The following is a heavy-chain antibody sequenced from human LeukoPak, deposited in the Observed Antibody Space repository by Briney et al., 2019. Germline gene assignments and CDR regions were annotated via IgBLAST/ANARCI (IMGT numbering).Heavy chain of an antibody. CDR3: ARGVHRYYYGSGPMDY. CDR1: GGSISSSSYY. J-gene: IGHJ4*02. D-gene: IGHD3-10*01. V-gene: IGHV4-39*07. Sequence: SETLSLTCTVSGGSISSSSYYWGWIRQPPGKGLEWIGEINHSGSTNYNPSLKSRVTISVDTSKNQFSLKLSSVTAADTAVYYCARGVHRYYYGSGPMDYWGQGTLVTVSS. CDR2: INHSGST.